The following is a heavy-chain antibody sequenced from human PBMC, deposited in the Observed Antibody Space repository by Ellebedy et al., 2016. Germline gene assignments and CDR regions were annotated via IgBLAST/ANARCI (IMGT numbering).Heavy chain of an antibody. CDR1: GFTFSSYS. Sequence: GESLKISCAASGFTFSSYSMNWVRQAPGKGLEWVSSISSISRYIYYADSVKGRFTISRDNAKNSLYLQMNSLRAEDTAVYYCARESEAGIAAFYYYYGMDVWGQGTTVTVSS. CDR2: ISSISRYI. CDR3: ARESEAGIAAFYYYYGMDV. V-gene: IGHV3-21*01. D-gene: IGHD6-13*01. J-gene: IGHJ6*02.